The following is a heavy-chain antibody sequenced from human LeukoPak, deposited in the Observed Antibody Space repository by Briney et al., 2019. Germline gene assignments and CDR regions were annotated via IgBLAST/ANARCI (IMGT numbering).Heavy chain of an antibody. CDR2: ISSSSSTI. Sequence: PGGSLRLSCAASGFTFSSYSMNWVRQAPGKGLEWVSYISSSSSTIYYADSVKGRFTISRDNSKNTLYLQMNSLRAEDTAVYYCAKEMRELGTVHYSLDYWGQGTLVTVSS. J-gene: IGHJ4*02. CDR3: AKEMRELGTVHYSLDY. CDR1: GFTFSSYS. D-gene: IGHD1-26*01. V-gene: IGHV3-48*01.